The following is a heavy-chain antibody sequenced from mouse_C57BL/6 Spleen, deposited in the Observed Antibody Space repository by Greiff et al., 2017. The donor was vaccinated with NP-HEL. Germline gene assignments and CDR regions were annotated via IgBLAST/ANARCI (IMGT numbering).Heavy chain of an antibody. CDR1: GYTFTSYW. CDR3: ARSTGWGRGNDFDY. CDR2: IDPSDSYT. J-gene: IGHJ2*01. V-gene: IGHV1-59*01. Sequence: QVQLKQPGAELVRPGTSVKLSCKASGYTFTSYWMHWVKQRPGQGLEWIGVIDPSDSYTNYNQKFKGKATLTVDTSSSTAYMQLSSLTSEDSAVYYCARSTGWGRGNDFDYWGQGTTLTVSS. D-gene: IGHD3-1*01.